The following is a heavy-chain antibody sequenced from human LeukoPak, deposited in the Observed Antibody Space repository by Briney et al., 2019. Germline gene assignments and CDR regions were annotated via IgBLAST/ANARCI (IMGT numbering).Heavy chain of an antibody. CDR3: ARRPFGWYDSSGNDAFDI. D-gene: IGHD3-22*01. V-gene: IGHV4-59*08. J-gene: IGHJ3*02. CDR1: GGSISGYY. Sequence: SETLSLTCTVSGGSISGYYWSWIRQPPGKGLEWIGYIYYSGSTNYNPSLKSRVTISVDTSKNQFSLKLSSVTAADTAVYYCARRPFGWYDSSGNDAFDIWGQGTMVTVSS. CDR2: IYYSGST.